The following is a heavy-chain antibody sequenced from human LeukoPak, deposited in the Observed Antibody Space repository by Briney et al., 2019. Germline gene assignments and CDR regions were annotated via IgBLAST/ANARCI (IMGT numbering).Heavy chain of an antibody. V-gene: IGHV1-46*01. Sequence: GASVKVSCKASGYTFTSYYMHWVRQAPGQGLEWMGIINPSGGSTSYAQKFQGRVTMTRDTSTSTVYMELSSLRSEDTAVYYCARDQRFVTAQYYYYYMDVWGKGTTVTVSS. CDR3: ARDQRFVTAQYYYYYMDV. D-gene: IGHD1-20*01. CDR2: INPSGGST. CDR1: GYTFTSYY. J-gene: IGHJ6*03.